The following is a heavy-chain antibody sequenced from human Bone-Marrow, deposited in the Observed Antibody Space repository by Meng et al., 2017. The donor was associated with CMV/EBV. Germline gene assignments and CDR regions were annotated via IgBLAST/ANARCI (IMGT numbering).Heavy chain of an antibody. Sequence: GGSLRLSCAASGFTFSSYAMHWVRQAPGKGLEWVAVISYDGSNKYYADSVKGRFTISRDNSKNTLYLQMNSLRAEDTAVYYCARGGLRFLLEHFDYWGQRTLVNVAS. J-gene: IGHJ4*02. CDR3: ARGGLRFLLEHFDY. V-gene: IGHV3-30-3*01. CDR1: GFTFSSYA. D-gene: IGHD2-21*02. CDR2: ISYDGSNK.